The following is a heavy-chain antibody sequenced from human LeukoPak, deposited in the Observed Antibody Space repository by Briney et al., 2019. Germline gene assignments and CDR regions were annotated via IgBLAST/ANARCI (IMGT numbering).Heavy chain of an antibody. CDR3: AKDCYDFWSGYEGYYFDY. J-gene: IGHJ4*02. V-gene: IGHV3-33*06. Sequence: PGGSLRLSCAASGFTFSSYGMHWVRQAPGKGREWVAVIWYDGSNKYYADSVKGRFTISRDNSKNTLYLQMHSLRDEDTAVSYFAKDCYDFWSGYEGYYFDYWGQGTLVTVSS. D-gene: IGHD3-3*01. CDR1: GFTFSSYG. CDR2: IWYDGSNK.